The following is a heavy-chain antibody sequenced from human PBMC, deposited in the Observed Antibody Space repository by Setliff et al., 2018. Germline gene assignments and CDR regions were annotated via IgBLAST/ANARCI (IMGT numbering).Heavy chain of an antibody. CDR1: GESLRGYY. CDR3: ARGQDYYDPSGYYKLGY. D-gene: IGHD3-22*01. V-gene: IGHV4-34*01. Sequence: SETLSLTCAVYGESLRGYYWTWIRQSPGKGLEWIGEINHDGGSNYNPSLKSRVTMSIDMSEKQFSLKLRSETVADTAVYYCARGQDYYDPSGYYKLGYWGPGTLVTVSS. J-gene: IGHJ4*02. CDR2: INHDGGS.